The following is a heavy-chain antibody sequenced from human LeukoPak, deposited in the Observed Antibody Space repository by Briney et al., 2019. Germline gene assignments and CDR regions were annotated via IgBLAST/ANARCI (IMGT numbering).Heavy chain of an antibody. D-gene: IGHD5-24*01. CDR1: GGTFSSYA. CDR3: AREIGPIQLQLWGSAFDY. Sequence: RASVKVSCKASGGTFSSYAISWVRQAPGQGLEWMGGIIPIFGTANYAQKFQGRVTITADESTSTAYMELSSLRSEDTAVYYCAREIGPIQLQLWGSAFDYWGQGTLVTVSS. V-gene: IGHV1-69*13. J-gene: IGHJ4*02. CDR2: IIPIFGTA.